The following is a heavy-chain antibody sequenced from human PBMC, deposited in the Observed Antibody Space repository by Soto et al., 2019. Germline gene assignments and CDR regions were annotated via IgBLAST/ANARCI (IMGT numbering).Heavy chain of an antibody. J-gene: IGHJ4*02. Sequence: QVQLVQSGAEMKRPGASVRVSCKASGYTFTAYGITWVRQAPGQGLEYMGWISTHNGKTNSAQKLQGRVILTTDKSTSTAYMELRALTADDTAVYYCARGVAVAAGYYFDHGGQGTLVTVSS. CDR3: ARGVAVAAGYYFDH. CDR1: GYTFTAYG. CDR2: ISTHNGKT. D-gene: IGHD6-19*01. V-gene: IGHV1-18*04.